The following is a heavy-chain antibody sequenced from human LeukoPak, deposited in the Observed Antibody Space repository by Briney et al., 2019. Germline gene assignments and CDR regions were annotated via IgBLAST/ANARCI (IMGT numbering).Heavy chain of an antibody. J-gene: IGHJ5*02. CDR1: GFTFSSYG. V-gene: IGHV3-23*01. CDR2: ISGGGDMT. D-gene: IGHD2-2*01. CDR3: ARGYCTSTNCNNWFDP. Sequence: GGSLRLSCAASGFTFSSYGMSWVRQAPGKGLEWVSAISGGGDMTHYTDSVKGRFTISRDNSRNVLYLQMNSLRADDAAIYYCARGYCTSTNCNNWFDPWGQGALVTVSS.